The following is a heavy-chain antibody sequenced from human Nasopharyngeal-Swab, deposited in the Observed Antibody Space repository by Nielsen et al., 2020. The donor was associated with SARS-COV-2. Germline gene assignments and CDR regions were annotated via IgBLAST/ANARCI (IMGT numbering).Heavy chain of an antibody. J-gene: IGHJ6*02. D-gene: IGHD3-9*01. Sequence: SETLSLTCTVSGGSISSGGYYWSWIRQHPGKGLEWIGYIYYSGSTSYNPSLKSRVTITVDTSKNQFSLKLSSVTAADTAVYYCARYWVRYYDILTGYSSAFGMDVWGQGTTVTVSS. CDR3: ARYWVRYYDILTGYSSAFGMDV. CDR1: GGSISSGGYY. V-gene: IGHV4-31*03. CDR2: IYYSGST.